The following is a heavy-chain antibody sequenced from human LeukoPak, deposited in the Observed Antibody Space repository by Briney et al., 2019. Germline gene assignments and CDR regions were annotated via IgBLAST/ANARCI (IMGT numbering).Heavy chain of an antibody. J-gene: IGHJ4*02. V-gene: IGHV1-8*02. CDR1: GYTFTSYD. Sequence: ASVKVSCKASGYTFTSYDINWVRQATGQGLEWMGWMNPNSGNTGYAQKFQGRVTMTRNTSISTAYMELSSLRSEDTAVYYCARAYYYDSSGYYYVDPLDYWGQGTLVTVSS. D-gene: IGHD3-22*01. CDR3: ARAYYYDSSGYYYVDPLDY. CDR2: MNPNSGNT.